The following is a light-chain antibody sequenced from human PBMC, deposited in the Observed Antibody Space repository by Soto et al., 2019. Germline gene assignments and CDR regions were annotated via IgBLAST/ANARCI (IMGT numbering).Light chain of an antibody. V-gene: IGKV3-11*01. Sequence: EIVMTQSPATLSVSPGERATLSGRASQSVSSNLAWYQPKPGQAPRLLIYDASNRATGIPARFSGSGSGTDFTLTISSLEPEDFAVYYCQQRSNWLITFGQGTRLEIK. CDR3: QQRSNWLIT. J-gene: IGKJ5*01. CDR1: QSVSSN. CDR2: DAS.